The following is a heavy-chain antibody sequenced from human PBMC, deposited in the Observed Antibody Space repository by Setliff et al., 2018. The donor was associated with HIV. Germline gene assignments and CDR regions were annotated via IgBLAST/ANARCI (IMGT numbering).Heavy chain of an antibody. Sequence: GGSLRLSCAASGFTFSAHQMSWVRQPPGKGLEWVANIKADGTDKYYVDSVKGRFAISRDNSMNSLYLQMNSLRAGDTAVYYCARDWNGDGRSIDSWGQGTLVTVSS. CDR1: GFTFSAHQ. D-gene: IGHD1-1*01. V-gene: IGHV3-7*03. J-gene: IGHJ5*01. CDR2: IKADGTDK. CDR3: ARDWNGDGRSIDS.